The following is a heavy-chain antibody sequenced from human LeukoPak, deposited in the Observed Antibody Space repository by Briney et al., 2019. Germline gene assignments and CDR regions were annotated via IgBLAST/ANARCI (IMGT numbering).Heavy chain of an antibody. V-gene: IGHV4-39*01. Sequence: PSETLSLTCTVSGASIYTSSSYWGWIRQPPGKGLEWIASVYYTGSTYYSPSLKSRATISVDTSKYQFSLELNSVTAADTAVYYCTTSRTNDCSSPSCYTDYWGQGTLVTVSS. J-gene: IGHJ4*02. D-gene: IGHD2-2*02. CDR3: TTSRTNDCSSPSCYTDY. CDR1: GASIYTSSSY. CDR2: VYYTGST.